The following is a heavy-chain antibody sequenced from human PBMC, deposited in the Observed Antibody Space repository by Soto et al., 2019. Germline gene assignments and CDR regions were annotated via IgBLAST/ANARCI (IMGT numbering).Heavy chain of an antibody. D-gene: IGHD5-12*01. CDR1: GGSFSGYY. Sequence: QVQLQQWGAGLLKPSETLSLTCAVYGGSFSGYYWSWIRQPPGKGLEWIGEINHSGSTNYNPSLNSRVTISVDTSKTQFSLKLSSVTAADTAVYYCASYSGYGVIDYWGQGTLVTVSS. CDR2: INHSGST. J-gene: IGHJ4*02. V-gene: IGHV4-34*01. CDR3: ASYSGYGVIDY.